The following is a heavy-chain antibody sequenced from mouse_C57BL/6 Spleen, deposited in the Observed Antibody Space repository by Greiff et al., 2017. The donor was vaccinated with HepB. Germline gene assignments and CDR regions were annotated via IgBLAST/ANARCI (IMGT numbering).Heavy chain of an antibody. J-gene: IGHJ4*01. Sequence: VQLQQSGAELVKPGASVKISCKASGYAFSSYWMNWVKQRPGKGLEWIGQIYPGDGDTNYNGKFKGKATLTADKSSSTAYMQLSSLTSEDSAVYFCARPSTGIITSMDYGGQGTSVTVSS. D-gene: IGHD1-2*01. CDR2: IYPGDGDT. CDR1: GYAFSSYW. V-gene: IGHV1-80*01. CDR3: ARPSTGIITSMDY.